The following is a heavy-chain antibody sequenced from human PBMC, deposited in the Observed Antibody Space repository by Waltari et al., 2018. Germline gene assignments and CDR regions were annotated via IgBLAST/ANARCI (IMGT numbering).Heavy chain of an antibody. CDR3: ARGAYRTIFGVVTNYYYYYMDV. D-gene: IGHD3-3*01. Sequence: QVQLQQWGAGLLKPSETLSLTCAVYGGSFSGYYWSWIRQPPGKGLEWIGEINHSGSTNYNPSLKSRVTISVDTSKNQFSLKLSSVTAADTAVYYCARGAYRTIFGVVTNYYYYYMDVWGKGTTVTVSS. CDR2: INHSGST. J-gene: IGHJ6*03. CDR1: GGSFSGYY. V-gene: IGHV4-34*01.